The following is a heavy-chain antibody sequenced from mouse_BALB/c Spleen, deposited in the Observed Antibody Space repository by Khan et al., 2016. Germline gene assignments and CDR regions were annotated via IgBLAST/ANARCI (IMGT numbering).Heavy chain of an antibody. Sequence: EVQLQESGGGLVQPGGSLKLSCAASGFDFSRYWMSWVRQAPGKGLEWIGEINPDSSTINYTPSLKDKFIISRDNAKNTLYLQMSKVRSEDTALYYCARQRYDWFAYWSQGTPVTVTA. CDR1: GFDFSRYW. V-gene: IGHV4-1*02. CDR2: INPDSSTI. CDR3: ARQRYDWFAY. J-gene: IGHJ3*01. D-gene: IGHD2-14*01.